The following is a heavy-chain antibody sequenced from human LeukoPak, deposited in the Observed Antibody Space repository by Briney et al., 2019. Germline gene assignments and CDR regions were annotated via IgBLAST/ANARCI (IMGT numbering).Heavy chain of an antibody. V-gene: IGHV1-69*02. J-gene: IGHJ3*02. CDR2: IFPIIDMA. CDR1: GGPFSSYT. D-gene: IGHD5-24*01. Sequence: ASVKVSCKASGGPFSSYTINWVRLVPGQGLEWMGRIFPIIDMANYAQKFHGRVTIIADKSTNIAYIELSSLRPEDTAVYYCARGRGEMATIKGCAFDIWGQGTMVTVSS. CDR3: ARGRGEMATIKGCAFDI.